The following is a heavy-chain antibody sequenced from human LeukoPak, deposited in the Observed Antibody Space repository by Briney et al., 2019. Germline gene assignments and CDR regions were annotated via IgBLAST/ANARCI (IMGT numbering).Heavy chain of an antibody. CDR3: ARVGDSSSPWDY. J-gene: IGHJ4*02. V-gene: IGHV3-48*03. D-gene: IGHD6-13*01. Sequence: PGGSLRLSCAASGFTFSSYGMNWVRQAPGKGLEWVSYISSSGSTIYYADSVKGRFTISRDNAKNSLYLQMNSLRAEDTAVYYCARVGDSSSPWDYWGQGTLVTVSS. CDR1: GFTFSSYG. CDR2: ISSSGSTI.